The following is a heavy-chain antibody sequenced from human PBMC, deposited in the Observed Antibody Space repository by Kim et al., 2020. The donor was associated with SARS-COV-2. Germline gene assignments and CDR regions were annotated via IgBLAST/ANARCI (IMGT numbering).Heavy chain of an antibody. Sequence: SETLSLTCDVSGGSITRANWWTWVRQAPGQGLEWIGEVYHSGSTRYNPSLESRLTISVDESRNQFSLKLTSVTAADTAVYYCARGFNVEITGSYFCNMDVWGQGTTVTVSS. D-gene: IGHD5-12*01. CDR3: ARGFNVEITGSYFCNMDV. V-gene: IGHV4-4*02. J-gene: IGHJ6*02. CDR2: VYHSGST. CDR1: GGSITRANW.